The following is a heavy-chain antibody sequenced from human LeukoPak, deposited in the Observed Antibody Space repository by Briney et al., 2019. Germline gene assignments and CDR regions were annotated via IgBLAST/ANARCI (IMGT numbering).Heavy chain of an antibody. CDR2: IYHSGST. J-gene: IGHJ6*02. CDR1: GYSISSGYY. Sequence: SETLSLTCTVSGYSISSGYYWGWIRQPPGKGLEWIGSIYHSGSTYYNPSLKSRVTISVDTSKNQFSLKLSSVTAADTAVYYCARSSMIAAAGTLYYYYYGMDVWGQGTTVTVSS. D-gene: IGHD6-13*01. V-gene: IGHV4-38-2*02. CDR3: ARSSMIAAAGTLYYYYYGMDV.